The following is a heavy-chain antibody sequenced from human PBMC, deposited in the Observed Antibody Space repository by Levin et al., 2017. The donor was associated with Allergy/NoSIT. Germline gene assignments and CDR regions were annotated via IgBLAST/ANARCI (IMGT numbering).Heavy chain of an antibody. Sequence: KTSETLSLTCTVSGGSISDDSYYWAWVRQPPGKGLEWVGSIYYDGSAYYNPSLKTRLTISVDTSKNQFSLRVNSVTAADTAVYYCAGEPNSTYYYHYGLDVWGPGTTVTVSS. D-gene: IGHD2/OR15-2a*01. CDR1: GGSISDDSYY. CDR2: IYYDGSA. J-gene: IGHJ6*02. CDR3: AGEPNSTYYYHYGLDV. V-gene: IGHV4-39*07.